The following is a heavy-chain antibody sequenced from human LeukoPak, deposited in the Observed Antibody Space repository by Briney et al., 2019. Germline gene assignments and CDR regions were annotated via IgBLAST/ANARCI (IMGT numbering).Heavy chain of an antibody. CDR1: GFTFSSYW. CDR2: IKQDGSEK. J-gene: IGHJ4*02. D-gene: IGHD6-19*01. Sequence: GESLRLSCAASGFTFSSYWMSWVRPPPGGGLEWVANIKQDGSEKYYVDSVKGRFTISRDNAKNSLYLQMNSLRAEDTAVYYCARRVLQWLAFDYWGRGTLVTVSS. CDR3: ARRVLQWLAFDY. V-gene: IGHV3-7*01.